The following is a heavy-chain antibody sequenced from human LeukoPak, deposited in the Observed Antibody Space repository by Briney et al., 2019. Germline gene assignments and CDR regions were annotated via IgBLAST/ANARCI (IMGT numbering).Heavy chain of an antibody. Sequence: ASVKVSCKASGYTFTDYYMHWVRQAPGQGLEWMGIINPSGGSTSYAQKFQGRVTMTRDTSTGTVYMELRSLGSEDKAVYYCARDLSEILVLPTAPTLDSWGQGTLVTVSS. D-gene: IGHD2-2*01. J-gene: IGHJ4*02. V-gene: IGHV1-46*01. CDR1: GYTFTDYY. CDR3: ARDLSEILVLPTAPTLDS. CDR2: INPSGGST.